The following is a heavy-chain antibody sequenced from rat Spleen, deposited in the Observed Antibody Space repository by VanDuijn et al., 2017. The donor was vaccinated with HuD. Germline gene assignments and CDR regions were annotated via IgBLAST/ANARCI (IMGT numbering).Heavy chain of an antibody. V-gene: IGHV5-25*01. CDR2: ISTGGGNT. D-gene: IGHD1-2*01. J-gene: IGHJ2*01. CDR1: GFTFSNYY. CDR3: ARHYDGTIAALAY. Sequence: EVQLVKSGGGLVQPGRSMKLSCAASGFTFSNYYMAWVRQAPTKGLEWVASISTGGGNTYYRDSVKGRFTISRDNAKSTLYLQMDSLRSEDTATYYCARHYDGTIAALAYWGQGVMVTVSS.